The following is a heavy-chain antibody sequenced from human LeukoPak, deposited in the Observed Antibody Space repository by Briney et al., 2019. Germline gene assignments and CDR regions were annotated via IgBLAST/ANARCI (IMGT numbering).Heavy chain of an antibody. CDR3: ARMPRGPDV. CDR1: GFTFSSYW. CDR2: IKQDGSEK. V-gene: IGHV3-7*01. Sequence: GGSLRLSCAASGFTFSSYWMLWVRQAPGKGLEWVASIKQDGSEKYYVDSMKGRFTISRDNAKNSLYLQMNSLRAEDTAVYYCARMPRGPDVWGKGTTVTASS. J-gene: IGHJ6*04. D-gene: IGHD2-2*01.